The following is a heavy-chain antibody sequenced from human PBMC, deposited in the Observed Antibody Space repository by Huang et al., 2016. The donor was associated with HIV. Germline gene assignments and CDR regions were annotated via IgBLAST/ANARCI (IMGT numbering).Heavy chain of an antibody. CDR3: AREVRSVDTDRPDGYYYRGLDV. CDR2: GYFLGNT. Sequence: QLRESGPGLVTPSETLSLTCSASGTSMTSSTFYWGWFRQPPGRGLDWIGSGYFLGNTKYSPSSKSRVTITIDTANKQYSMRLTSVTAADTAVYFCAREVRSVDTDRPDGYYYRGLDVWGQGTTVIVSS. CDR1: GTSMTSSTFY. V-gene: IGHV4-39*02. J-gene: IGHJ6*02. D-gene: IGHD2-2*03.